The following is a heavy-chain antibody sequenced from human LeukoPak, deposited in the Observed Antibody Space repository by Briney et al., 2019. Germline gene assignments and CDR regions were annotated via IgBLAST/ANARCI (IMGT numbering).Heavy chain of an antibody. V-gene: IGHV3-30*18. CDR1: GFTFSSYG. J-gene: IGHJ4*02. Sequence: GRSLRLSCAASGFTFSSYGMHWVRQAPGKGLEWEAVISYDGSNKYYADSVKGRFTISRDNSKNTLYLQMNSLRAEDTAVYYCAKEGVVVAAGFYFDYWGQGTLVTVSS. CDR2: ISYDGSNK. CDR3: AKEGVVVAAGFYFDY. D-gene: IGHD2-15*01.